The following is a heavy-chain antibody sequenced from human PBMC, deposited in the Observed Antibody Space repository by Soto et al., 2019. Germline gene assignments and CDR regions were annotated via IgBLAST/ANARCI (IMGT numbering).Heavy chain of an antibody. J-gene: IGHJ5*02. V-gene: IGHV3-23*01. Sequence: GGSLRLSCAASGFTFSTFGMSRVRQAPGKGLEWISSISGSGFKKYYADSVKGRFTISRDNSKSTVYLELNNLSAEDTAVYHCAKNQGVELVPLATVDWFDPWGQGSVVTVSS. D-gene: IGHD1-26*01. CDR3: AKNQGVELVPLATVDWFDP. CDR2: ISGSGFKK. CDR1: GFTFSTFG.